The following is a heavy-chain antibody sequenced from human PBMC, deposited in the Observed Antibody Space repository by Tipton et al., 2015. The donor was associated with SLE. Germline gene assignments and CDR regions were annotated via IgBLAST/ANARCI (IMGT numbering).Heavy chain of an antibody. CDR2: ITSSSTDT. Sequence: SLRLSCAASGFTFTDYYMSWIRQAPGKGLEWVSHITSSSTDTNYADSVKGRFTISRDNGKKSLYLQMNSLRAEDTAVYYCARGKLTYGAFDIWGQGTMVTVSS. CDR1: GFTFTDYY. J-gene: IGHJ3*02. CDR3: ARGKLTYGAFDI. D-gene: IGHD3-10*01. V-gene: IGHV3-11*06.